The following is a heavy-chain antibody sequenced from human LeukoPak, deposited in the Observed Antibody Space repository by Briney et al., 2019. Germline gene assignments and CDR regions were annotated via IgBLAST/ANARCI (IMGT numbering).Heavy chain of an antibody. D-gene: IGHD1-26*01. Sequence: PRGSLRLSCAASGFTFSNDWMHWVRQAPGKGLVWVSRINTDGSTTTYADSVKGRFTISRDNAKNTLYLQMNSLRVEDTAVYYCARGRGGSYHYWGQGTLVTVSS. CDR2: INTDGSTT. J-gene: IGHJ4*02. V-gene: IGHV3-74*01. CDR1: GFTFSNDW. CDR3: ARGRGGSYHY.